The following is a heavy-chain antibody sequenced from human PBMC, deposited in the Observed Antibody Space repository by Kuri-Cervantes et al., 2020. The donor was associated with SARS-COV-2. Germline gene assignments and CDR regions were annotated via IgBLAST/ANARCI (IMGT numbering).Heavy chain of an antibody. V-gene: IGHV1-69*13. CDR1: GFTFTGYS. D-gene: IGHD3-22*01. J-gene: IGHJ4*02. Sequence: SVKVSCKASGFTFTGYSVHWVRQAPGQGLEWMGGIIPIFGTANYAQKFQGRVTITADESTSTAYMELSSLRSEDTAVYYCARDYYDSSGYYIFDYWGQGTLVTVSS. CDR3: ARDYYDSSGYYIFDY. CDR2: IIPIFGTA.